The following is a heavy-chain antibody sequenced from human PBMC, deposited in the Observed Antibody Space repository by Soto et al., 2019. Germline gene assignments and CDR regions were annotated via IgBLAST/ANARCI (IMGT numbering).Heavy chain of an antibody. Sequence: PGESLKISCKGSGYSFTSYWISWVRQMPWKGLEWMGRIDPSDSYTNYSPSFQGHVTISADKSISTAYLQWSSLKASDTAMYYCARSYCGGDCYEFRYYYYYGMDVWGQGTTVTVSS. CDR2: IDPSDSYT. V-gene: IGHV5-10-1*01. CDR1: GYSFTSYW. J-gene: IGHJ6*02. CDR3: ARSYCGGDCYEFRYYYYYGMDV. D-gene: IGHD2-21*02.